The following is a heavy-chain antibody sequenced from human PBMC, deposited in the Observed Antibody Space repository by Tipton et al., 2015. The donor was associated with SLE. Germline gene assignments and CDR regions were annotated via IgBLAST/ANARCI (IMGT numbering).Heavy chain of an antibody. CDR2: LSHSGDT. CDR1: GASISSGDYY. CDR3: ARHDYDTYCFDY. D-gene: IGHD3-16*01. J-gene: IGHJ4*02. V-gene: IGHV4-39*01. Sequence: LRLSCTVSGASISSGDYYWGWIRQPPGKGLEWIGSLSHSGDTYYTPSLESRATISLDTSKNQFSLKLSSMTTADTAVYFCARHDYDTYCFDYWGQGTLVTVSS.